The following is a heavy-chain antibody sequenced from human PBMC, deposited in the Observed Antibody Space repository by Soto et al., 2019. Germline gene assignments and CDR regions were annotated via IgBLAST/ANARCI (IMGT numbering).Heavy chain of an antibody. V-gene: IGHV1-8*01. CDR1: GYTFTSYD. CDR2: MNPNSGNT. D-gene: IGHD3-3*01. J-gene: IGHJ6*04. Sequence: ASVKVSCKASGYTFTSYDINWVRQATGQGLEWMGWMNPNSGNTGYAQKFQGRVTMTRNTSISTAYMELSSLRSEDTAVYYCARAQGVSYYDFWSGLAHLDVWGKGTTVTVSS. CDR3: ARAQGVSYYDFWSGLAHLDV.